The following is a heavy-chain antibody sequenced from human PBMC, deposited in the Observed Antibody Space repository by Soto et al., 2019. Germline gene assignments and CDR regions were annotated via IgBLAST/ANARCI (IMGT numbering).Heavy chain of an antibody. CDR1: GGSFRNYY. CDR2: VNHSGEA. Sequence: SETLSLTCGVYGGSFRNYYWIWVRQPPGKGLEWIGEVNHSGEATYNPSLQSRITISLDTSNNQFSLKMTSVTAADTAMYLCTREERFPRYWFDPWGQGTQVTVSS. J-gene: IGHJ5*02. V-gene: IGHV4-34*01. CDR3: TREERFPRYWFDP. D-gene: IGHD3-10*01.